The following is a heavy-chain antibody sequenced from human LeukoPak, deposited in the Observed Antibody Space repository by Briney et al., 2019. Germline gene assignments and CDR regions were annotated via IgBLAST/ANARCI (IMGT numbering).Heavy chain of an antibody. CDR1: GFTVSTNH. CDR3: AGAGGYSGY. D-gene: IGHD5-12*01. V-gene: IGHV3-66*01. J-gene: IGHJ4*02. CDR2: IYGGGST. Sequence: GGSLRLSCAVSGFTVSTNHITWVRQAPGKGLECVSVIYGGGSTYYADSVKGRFTISRDSSKNTVYLQMNSLRAEDTAVYYCAGAGGYSGYGSQGTLVTVST.